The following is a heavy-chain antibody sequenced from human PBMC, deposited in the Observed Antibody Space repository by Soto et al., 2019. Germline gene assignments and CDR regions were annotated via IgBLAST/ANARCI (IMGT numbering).Heavy chain of an antibody. D-gene: IGHD3-22*01. CDR2: IYHTGNT. J-gene: IGHJ5*02. CDR3: ARDYYDSSDYTTNWFDP. Sequence: SETLSLTCTVSGGSISNSRYYWAWIRQLPGKGLEWIGSIYHTGNTYYNPSLRSRVTISVDTSKNQFSLKLTSVTAADTAVYYCARDYYDSSDYTTNWFDPWGQGTLVTVSS. V-gene: IGHV4-39*01. CDR1: GGSISNSRYY.